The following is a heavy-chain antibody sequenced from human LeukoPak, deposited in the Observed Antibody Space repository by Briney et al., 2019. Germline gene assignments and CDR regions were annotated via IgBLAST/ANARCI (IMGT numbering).Heavy chain of an antibody. CDR3: ATHSGYDFYFDY. D-gene: IGHD5-12*01. V-gene: IGHV3-48*01. Sequence: GGSLRLSCAASGFTFSSYSMNWVRQAPGKGLEWVSYISSSSSTIYYADSVQGRFTISRDNSKNTMHLQMNSLRADDTAVYYCATHSGYDFYFDYWGQGTVVAVSS. J-gene: IGHJ4*02. CDR2: ISSSSSTI. CDR1: GFTFSSYS.